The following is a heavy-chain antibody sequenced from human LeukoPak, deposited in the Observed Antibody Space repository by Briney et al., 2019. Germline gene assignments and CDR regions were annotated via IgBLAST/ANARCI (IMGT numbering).Heavy chain of an antibody. Sequence: GGSLRLSCAASGFPFSSYSMNWVRQAPGEGLEWVSYISSSRTTSYADSVKGRFTISRDNAKNSLYLQMNSLRAEDTAVYYCARDQDRPRYCSGGSCYPYYYYYYMDVWGKGTTVTVSS. CDR1: GFPFSSYS. CDR3: ARDQDRPRYCSGGSCYPYYYYYYMDV. D-gene: IGHD2-15*01. V-gene: IGHV3-48*01. CDR2: ISSSRTT. J-gene: IGHJ6*03.